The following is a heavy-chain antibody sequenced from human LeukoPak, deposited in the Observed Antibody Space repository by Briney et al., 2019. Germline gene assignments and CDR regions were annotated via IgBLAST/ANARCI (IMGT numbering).Heavy chain of an antibody. J-gene: IGHJ5*02. Sequence: GSLKLSCAASGFTFSSYSMNWVRQAPGKGLEWVSSISSSSSYIYYADSVKGRFTISRDNAKNSLYLQMNSLRAEDTAVYYCARDLIAAAEGGFDPWGQGTLVTVSS. V-gene: IGHV3-21*01. CDR2: ISSSSSYI. D-gene: IGHD6-13*01. CDR3: ARDLIAAAEGGFDP. CDR1: GFTFSSYS.